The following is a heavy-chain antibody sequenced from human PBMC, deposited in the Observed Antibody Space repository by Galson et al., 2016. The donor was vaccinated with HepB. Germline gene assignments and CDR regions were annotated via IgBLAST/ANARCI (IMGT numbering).Heavy chain of an antibody. CDR1: GYTFTTYY. J-gene: IGHJ4*02. V-gene: IGHV1-46*01. D-gene: IGHD5-18*01. Sequence: SVKVSCKASGYTFTTYYMHWVRQAPGQGLEWMGIINSGGGDTTHAEKFQGRVTMTRDTSPDTVYMELSSLRSEDTAVYYCARGAATDISYDYWGQGTLVTVSS. CDR3: ARGAATDISYDY. CDR2: INSGGGDT.